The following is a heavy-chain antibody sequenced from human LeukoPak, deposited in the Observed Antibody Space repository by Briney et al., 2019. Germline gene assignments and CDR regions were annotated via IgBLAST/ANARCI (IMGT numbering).Heavy chain of an antibody. D-gene: IGHD1-26*01. CDR1: GGSMRSYY. V-gene: IGHV4-59*08. Sequence: SETLSLTCVVSGGSMRSYYWAWIRQPPGKGLECIGYIYDSGSTNYNPSLKSRVTISVDTSKNLLSLNLTSVTAADMAVYYCARQVGAMRFDYWGQGILVTVSS. CDR2: IYDSGST. J-gene: IGHJ4*02. CDR3: ARQVGAMRFDY.